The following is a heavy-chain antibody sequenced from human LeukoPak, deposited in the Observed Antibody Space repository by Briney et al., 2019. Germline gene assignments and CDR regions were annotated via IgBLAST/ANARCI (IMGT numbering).Heavy chain of an antibody. CDR2: IYDSGST. V-gene: IGHV4-59*08. CDR3: ARHSRFQQLGSFDS. Sequence: SETLSLTCTVSGGSITFYYWSWIRQPPGKGLEWLGYIYDSGSTNFNPSLKSRVTLLVDTSKNQFSLKLRSVTAADTAVYYCARHSRFQQLGSFDSWGQGALVTVSS. D-gene: IGHD6-13*01. CDR1: GGSITFYY. J-gene: IGHJ4*02.